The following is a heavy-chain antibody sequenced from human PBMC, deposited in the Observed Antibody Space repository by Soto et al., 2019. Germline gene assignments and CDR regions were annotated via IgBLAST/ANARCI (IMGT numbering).Heavy chain of an antibody. J-gene: IGHJ4*02. CDR3: SHGDAQYFNS. CDR2: IRSKSDGGTT. V-gene: IGHV3-15*07. D-gene: IGHD2-21*01. Sequence: EVQLVESGGGLVKPGGSLRLSCVVSGVTLTDVWMNWVRQAPGQGLEWVGRIRSKSDGGTTDYAAPVKGRFTISRDDSKNTLYLQMSSLKSEDTAFYYCSHGDAQYFNSWGQGTLVTVSS. CDR1: GVTLTDVW.